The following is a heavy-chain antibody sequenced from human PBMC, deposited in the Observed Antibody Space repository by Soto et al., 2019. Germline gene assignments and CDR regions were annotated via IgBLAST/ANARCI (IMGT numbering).Heavy chain of an antibody. Sequence: GSLRLSCSASGFTFSSYSMNWVRQAPGKGLEWVSSISSSSSYIYYADSVKGRFTISRDNAKNSLYLQMNSLRAEDTAVYYCARDGTSAVAGDYYYYSMDVWGQGTTVTVSS. V-gene: IGHV3-21*01. CDR1: GFTFSSYS. J-gene: IGHJ6*02. D-gene: IGHD6-19*01. CDR3: ARDGTSAVAGDYYYYSMDV. CDR2: ISSSSSYI.